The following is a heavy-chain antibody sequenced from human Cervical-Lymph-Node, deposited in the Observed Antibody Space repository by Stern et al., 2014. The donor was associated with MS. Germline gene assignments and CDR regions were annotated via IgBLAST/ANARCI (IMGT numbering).Heavy chain of an antibody. CDR2: ISWNSGSI. CDR3: AKLAAAYRLVYYFDY. V-gene: IGHV3-9*01. J-gene: IGHJ4*02. CDR1: GFTFDDYA. Sequence: VQLVESGGGLVQPGRSLRLSCAASGFTFDDYAMHWVRQAPGKGLEWVSGISWNSGSIGYADSVRGRFTISRDNAKISLYLQMNSLRAEDTALYYCAKLAAAYRLVYYFDYWGQGTLVTVSS. D-gene: IGHD5-18*01.